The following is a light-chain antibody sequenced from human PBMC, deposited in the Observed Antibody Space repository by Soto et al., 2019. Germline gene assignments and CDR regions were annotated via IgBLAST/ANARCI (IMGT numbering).Light chain of an antibody. CDR2: DAS. CDR3: HQYDNLLSIT. Sequence: IQLTQSPSSLSASVGDRVTITCHARQDIDKNLNWYQQKPGKAPKLLIYDASSLQTGVPSRFSGSCSATDFTFTVSSLQPEDSATYYYHQYDNLLSITFGQSTRLEI. J-gene: IGKJ5*01. V-gene: IGKV1-33*01. CDR1: QDIDKN.